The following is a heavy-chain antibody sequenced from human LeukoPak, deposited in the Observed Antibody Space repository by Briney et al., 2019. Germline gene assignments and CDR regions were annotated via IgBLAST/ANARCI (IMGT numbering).Heavy chain of an antibody. D-gene: IGHD6-13*01. J-gene: IGHJ4*02. CDR1: GGSISSGGYY. V-gene: IGHV4-30-4*08. CDR2: IYYSGST. CDR3: ARDRWSGGAAAAGAYYFDY. Sequence: KTSETLSLTCTVSGGSISSGGYYWSWIRQHPGKGLEWIGYIYYSGSTYYNPSLKSRVTISVDTSKNQFSLKLSSVTAADTAVYYCARDRWSGGAAAAGAYYFDYWGQGTLVTVSS.